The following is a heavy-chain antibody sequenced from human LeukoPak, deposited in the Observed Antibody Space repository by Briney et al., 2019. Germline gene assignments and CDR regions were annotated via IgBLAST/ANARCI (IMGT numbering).Heavy chain of an antibody. CDR3: AKATAAASELDY. J-gene: IGHJ4*02. Sequence: PGGSLRPSCAGSGFSFSSYGMHWVRQAPGKGLEWMAFIRSDGSNKYYADSVKGRFTISRDNSKNTLYLQMNSLRAEDTAVYYCAKATAAASELDYWGQGTLVTVSS. CDR1: GFSFSSYG. D-gene: IGHD3-10*01. V-gene: IGHV3-30*02. CDR2: IRSDGSNK.